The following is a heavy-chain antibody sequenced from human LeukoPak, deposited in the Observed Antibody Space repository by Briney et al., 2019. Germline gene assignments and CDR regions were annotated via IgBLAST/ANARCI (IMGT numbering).Heavy chain of an antibody. J-gene: IGHJ4*02. CDR1: GFTFSSYS. Sequence: GGSLRLSCAASGFTFSSYSMNWVRQAPGKWLEWVSSISSSSSYIYYADSVKGRFTISRDNAKNSLYLQMNSLRAEDTALYYCARDIVVVPDEYYFDYWGQGTLVTVSS. V-gene: IGHV3-21*04. CDR2: ISSSSSYI. D-gene: IGHD2-2*01. CDR3: ARDIVVVPDEYYFDY.